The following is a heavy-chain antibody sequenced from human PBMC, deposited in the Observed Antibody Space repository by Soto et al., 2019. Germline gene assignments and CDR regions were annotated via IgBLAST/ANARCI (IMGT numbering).Heavy chain of an antibody. V-gene: IGHV4-61*08. J-gene: IGHJ4*02. D-gene: IGHD5-18*01. CDR2: ISYTGST. CDR3: ARGGQLWPDY. CDR1: GGSISSGGYY. Sequence: SETLSLTCTVSGGSISSGGYYWSWIRQHPGKGLEWIGCISYTGSTDYNPSLKSRVTISVDTSKNQFSLKLSSVTAADTAVYYCARGGQLWPDYWGQGTLVTVSS.